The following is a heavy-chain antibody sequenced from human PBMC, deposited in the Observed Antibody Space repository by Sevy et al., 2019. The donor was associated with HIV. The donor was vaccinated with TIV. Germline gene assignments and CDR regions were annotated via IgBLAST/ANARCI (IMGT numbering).Heavy chain of an antibody. Sequence: GGSLRLSCAVSGFTVSSNYMTWVRQGPGKGLEWVSVIFSGGSTYYADSVKGRFTISRDNSRNTLSLQMNSLRAEDTAVYYCARGMILEGSWCGMDVWGQGTTVTVSS. V-gene: IGHV3-53*01. CDR1: GFTVSSNY. D-gene: IGHD3-3*01. CDR2: IFSGGST. J-gene: IGHJ6*02. CDR3: ARGMILEGSWCGMDV.